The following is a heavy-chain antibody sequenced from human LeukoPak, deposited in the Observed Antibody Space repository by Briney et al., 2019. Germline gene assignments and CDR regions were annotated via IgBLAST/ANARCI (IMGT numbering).Heavy chain of an antibody. D-gene: IGHD6-13*01. CDR3: ARGPGSSSRYLSLEGGYYFDY. CDR2: IDADGSSA. Sequence: GGSLRLSCAASGVTFSYYWMHWVRQAPGKGLVWVSRIDADGSSATYADSVKGRFTISRDNAKNTLYLQMNSLRAEDTAVYYCARGPGSSSRYLSLEGGYYFDYWGQGTLVTVSS. CDR1: GVTFSYYW. V-gene: IGHV3-74*01. J-gene: IGHJ4*02.